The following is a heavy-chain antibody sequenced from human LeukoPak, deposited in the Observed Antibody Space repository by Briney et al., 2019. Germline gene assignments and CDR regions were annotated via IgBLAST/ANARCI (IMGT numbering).Heavy chain of an antibody. CDR2: INHSGST. CDR3: ARGFSGWNY. V-gene: IGHV4-34*01. J-gene: IGHJ4*02. CDR1: GGSFSGYY. Sequence: SETLSLTCAVYGGSFSGYYWSWIRQPPGKGLEWIGEINHSGSTNYNPSLKGRVTISVDTSKNQFSLKLSSVTAADTAVYYCARGFSGWNYWGQGTLVTVSS. D-gene: IGHD6-19*01.